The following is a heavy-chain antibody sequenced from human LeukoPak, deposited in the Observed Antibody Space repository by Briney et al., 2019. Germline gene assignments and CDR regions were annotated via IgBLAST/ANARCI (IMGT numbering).Heavy chain of an antibody. CDR2: LGPSSNAI. CDR1: GFTFSGYS. J-gene: IGHJ4*02. D-gene: IGHD6-25*01. V-gene: IGHV3-48*02. Sequence: GGSLRLSCADTGFTFSGYSMNWVRQAPGKGLEWVSYLGPSSNAIHYADSVKGRFTISRDNAKNSLYLQMNSLGDEDTAVYYCARAASSSGTTGCGQGTLVTVSS. CDR3: ARAASSSGTTG.